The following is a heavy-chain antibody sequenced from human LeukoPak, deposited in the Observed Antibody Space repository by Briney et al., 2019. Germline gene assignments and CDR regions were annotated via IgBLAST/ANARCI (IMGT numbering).Heavy chain of an antibody. CDR3: TKDRDPGTAVSGMRRYFDY. V-gene: IGHV3-30*18. J-gene: IGHJ4*02. CDR1: GFTFSNYG. D-gene: IGHD6-19*01. CDR2: ISYDGNIK. Sequence: QSGGSLRLSCAASGFTFSNYGMHWVRQSPGKGLEWVVVISYDGNIKDYVASVKGRFTVSRDNSKNTLFLQMNSLRVDDTALYYCTKDRDPGTAVSGMRRYFDYWGQGTLVTVSS.